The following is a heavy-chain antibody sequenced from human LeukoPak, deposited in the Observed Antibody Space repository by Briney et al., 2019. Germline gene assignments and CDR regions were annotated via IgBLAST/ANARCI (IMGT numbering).Heavy chain of an antibody. D-gene: IGHD6-19*01. J-gene: IGHJ4*02. CDR3: ATGGDSSGWYFDY. CDR1: GGSISSYY. Sequence: SETLSLTCTVSGGSISSYYWSWIRQPPGKGLEWIGYIYYSGSTNYNPSLESRVTISVDTSKNQFSLKLSSVTAADTAVYYCATGGDSSGWYFDYWGQGTLVTVSS. V-gene: IGHV4-59*08. CDR2: IYYSGST.